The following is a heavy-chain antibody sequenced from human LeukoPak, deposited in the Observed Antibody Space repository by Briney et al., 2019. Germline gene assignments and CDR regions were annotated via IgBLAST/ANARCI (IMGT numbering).Heavy chain of an antibody. V-gene: IGHV3-7*01. Sequence: GGSLRLSCAGSGFTFSRYNMNWIRQAPGKGLEWVANIKQDGSEKYYVDSMKGRFTISRDNARNSVFLQMNSLRAEDTAVYYCAREISSWYRTEGRFDPWGQGTLVTVSS. CDR1: GFTFSRYN. D-gene: IGHD6-13*01. CDR2: IKQDGSEK. J-gene: IGHJ5*02. CDR3: AREISSWYRTEGRFDP.